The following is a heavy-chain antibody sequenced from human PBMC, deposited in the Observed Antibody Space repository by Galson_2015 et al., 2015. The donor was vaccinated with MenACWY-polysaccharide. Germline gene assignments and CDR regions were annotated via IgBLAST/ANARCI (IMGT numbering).Heavy chain of an antibody. V-gene: IGHV4-39*01. CDR3: ASRLAQVGIAGYGYGMDV. CDR1: GGSISSSNYY. CDR2: ISYSGST. J-gene: IGHJ6*02. D-gene: IGHD2-15*01. Sequence: ATLSLTCTVSGGSISSSNYYWGWIRQSPEKGLAWIGTISYSGSTYYNPSLKSRVTISVDTSKNQFSLKLSSVTAADTAVYYCASRLAQVGIAGYGYGMDVWGQGTTVTASS.